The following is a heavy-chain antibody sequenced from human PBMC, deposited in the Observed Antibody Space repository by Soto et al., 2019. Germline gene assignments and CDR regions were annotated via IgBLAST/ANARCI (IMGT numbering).Heavy chain of an antibody. Sequence: GGSLRLSCAASGFTFSSYAMHWVRQAPGKGLEWVAVISYDGSNKYYADSVKGRFTISRDNSKNTLYLQMNSLRAEDTAVYYCARAGNSGSYGGWFDPWGQGTLVTVSS. CDR2: ISYDGSNK. CDR3: ARAGNSGSYGGWFDP. J-gene: IGHJ5*02. V-gene: IGHV3-30-3*01. D-gene: IGHD1-26*01. CDR1: GFTFSSYA.